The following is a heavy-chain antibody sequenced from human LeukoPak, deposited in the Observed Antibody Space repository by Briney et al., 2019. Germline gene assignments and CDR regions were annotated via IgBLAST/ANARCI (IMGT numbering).Heavy chain of an antibody. V-gene: IGHV4-4*08. Sequence: SETLSLTCIVSGGSISTYYWSWIRQPPGKGLEWIGNIYKSGNTYYNPSLKSRVTISVDTSKNQFSLKLSSVTAADTAVYYCARRGYSSGWSNFDYWGQGTLVTVSS. CDR3: ARRGYSSGWSNFDY. D-gene: IGHD6-19*01. CDR2: IYKSGNT. J-gene: IGHJ4*02. CDR1: GGSISTYY.